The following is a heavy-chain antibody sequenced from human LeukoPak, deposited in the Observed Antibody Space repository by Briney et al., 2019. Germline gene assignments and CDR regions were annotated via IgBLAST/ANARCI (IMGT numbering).Heavy chain of an antibody. CDR3: ARLRGYSYGLDY. CDR1: GFIFSDHY. Sequence: GVSLRLSCAASGFIFSDHYMSWIRQAPGKGLEWFSYISSSRSFTNYADSVKGRFTISRDTAKNSLYLQMNSLRAEDTAVYYCARLRGYSYGLDYWGQGILVTVSS. V-gene: IGHV3-11*03. CDR2: ISSSRSFT. D-gene: IGHD5-18*01. J-gene: IGHJ4*02.